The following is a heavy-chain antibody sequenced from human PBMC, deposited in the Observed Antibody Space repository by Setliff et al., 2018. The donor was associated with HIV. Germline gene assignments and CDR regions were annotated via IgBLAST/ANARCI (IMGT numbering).Heavy chain of an antibody. V-gene: IGHV1-2*02. D-gene: IGHD3-10*01. CDR3: ARNFGLSPSGKYYYYYGMDI. CDR2: VNPNSGEA. J-gene: IGHJ6*02. Sequence: ASVKVSCKASGYTFTGHYLHWVRQAPGQGLEWLGWVNPNSGEAIYAQNFQGRVTMTRDPSINAAYMELRGLRSDDTAVYYCARNFGLSPSGKYYYYYGMDIWGQGTTVTVSS. CDR1: GYTFTGHY.